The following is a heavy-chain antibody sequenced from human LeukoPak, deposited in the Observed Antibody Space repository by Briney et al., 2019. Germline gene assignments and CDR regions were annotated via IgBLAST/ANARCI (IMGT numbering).Heavy chain of an antibody. D-gene: IGHD6-13*01. Sequence: SGTLSLTCTVSGGSISSSSFYWGWIRQPPGKGLEWIGSIYYSGSTYYNPPLKSRVTISVDTSKNQFSLKLSSVTAADTAVYHCARHVWSSSFHFDYWGQGTLVTVSS. CDR3: ARHVWSSSFHFDY. V-gene: IGHV4-39*01. CDR1: GGSISSSSFY. CDR2: IYYSGST. J-gene: IGHJ4*02.